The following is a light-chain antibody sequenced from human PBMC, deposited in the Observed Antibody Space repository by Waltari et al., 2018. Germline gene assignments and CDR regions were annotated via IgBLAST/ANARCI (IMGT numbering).Light chain of an antibody. CDR2: DAS. Sequence: IVLTQFPAILSLSPGERATLSCRASQNVSSSLAGYQQKPGQAPRHLNYDASNRATGSPARFRGSGSGTDCTLTVSSLGPEEFAVYYCQQRSHWPTFGGGTKVELK. CDR3: QQRSHWPT. V-gene: IGKV3-11*01. CDR1: QNVSSS. J-gene: IGKJ4*01.